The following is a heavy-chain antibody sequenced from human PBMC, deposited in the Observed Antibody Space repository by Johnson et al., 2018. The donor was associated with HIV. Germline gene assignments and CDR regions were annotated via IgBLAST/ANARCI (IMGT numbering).Heavy chain of an antibody. Sequence: QVQLVESGGGVVQPGGSLRLSCVASGFIFSTYGMQWVRQAPGKGLEWLAFIRYDGSNEYYVDSVKGRFPISRDNSKNTLYLQMNSLRAEDTAVYYCARPSEDYSSSSGDAFDIWGQGTMVTVSS. D-gene: IGHD6-6*01. CDR3: ARPSEDYSSSSGDAFDI. CDR2: IRYDGSNE. CDR1: GFIFSTYG. J-gene: IGHJ3*02. V-gene: IGHV3-30*02.